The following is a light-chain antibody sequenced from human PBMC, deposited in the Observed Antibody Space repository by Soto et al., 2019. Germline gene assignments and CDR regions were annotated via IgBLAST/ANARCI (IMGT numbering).Light chain of an antibody. CDR3: KQSYSTPWT. J-gene: IGKJ1*01. CDR1: QSISSY. CDR2: AAS. Sequence: EIQMTQTPSSLSASVGDRVTITCRASQSISSYLNWYQQKPGKAHKLLIYAASSLQSGVQSRFSGSGSGTDFTLTIRSLQPEDFATYYCKQSYSTPWTFGQGTKVDIK. V-gene: IGKV1-39*01.